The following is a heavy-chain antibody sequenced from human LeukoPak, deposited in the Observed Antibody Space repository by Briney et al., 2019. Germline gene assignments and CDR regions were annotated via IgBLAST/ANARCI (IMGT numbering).Heavy chain of an antibody. V-gene: IGHV1-2*02. CDR3: ARDRGLGITIFGVVPRDAFDI. CDR2: INPNSGGT. Sequence: ASVKVSCKASGYTFTGYYMHWVRQAPGQGLEWMGWINPNSGGTNYAQKFQGRVTMTRDTSISTAYMELSRLRPDDTAVYYCARDRGLGITIFGVVPRDAFDIWGQGTMVTVSS. CDR1: GYTFTGYY. J-gene: IGHJ3*02. D-gene: IGHD3-3*01.